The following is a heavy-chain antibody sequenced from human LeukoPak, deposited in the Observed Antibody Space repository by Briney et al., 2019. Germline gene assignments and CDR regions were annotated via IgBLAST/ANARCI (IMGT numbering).Heavy chain of an antibody. Sequence: ASVKVSCKASGYTFTDYYMHWVRRAPGQGLEWLAWINPKNGGTNYAHKFQDRVTLTRDTSINTAYMEVTRLRSDDTAVYFCARDITKVGATLQAYWGQGTLVTVSS. V-gene: IGHV1-2*02. J-gene: IGHJ4*02. CDR3: ARDITKVGATLQAY. CDR2: INPKNGGT. D-gene: IGHD1-26*01. CDR1: GYTFTDYY.